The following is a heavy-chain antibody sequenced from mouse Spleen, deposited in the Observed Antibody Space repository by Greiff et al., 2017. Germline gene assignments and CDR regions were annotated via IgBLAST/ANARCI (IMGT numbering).Heavy chain of an antibody. D-gene: IGHD2-14*01. CDR2: IDPSDSYT. Sequence: QVQLQQPGAELVMPGASVKLSCKASGYTFTSYWMHWVKQRPGQGLEWIGEIDPSDSYTNYNQKIKGKATLTVDKSSSTAYMQLSSLTSEDSAVYYCARRYMAMDYWGQGTSVTVSS. CDR3: ARRYMAMDY. V-gene: IGHV1-69*01. J-gene: IGHJ4*01. CDR1: GYTFTSYW.